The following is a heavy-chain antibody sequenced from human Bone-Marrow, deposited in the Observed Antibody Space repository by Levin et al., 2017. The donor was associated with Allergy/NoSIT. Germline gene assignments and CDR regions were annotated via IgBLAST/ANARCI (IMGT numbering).Heavy chain of an antibody. CDR1: GFTFSSYA. J-gene: IGHJ3*02. CDR2: ISYDGSNK. V-gene: IGHV3-30-3*01. D-gene: IGHD1-26*01. CDR3: ARDSAGSAFDI. Sequence: LSLTCAASGFTFSSYAMHWVRQAPGKGLEWVAVISYDGSNKYYADSVKGRFTISRDNSKNTLYLQMNSLRAEDTAVYYCARDSAGSAFDIWGQGTMVTVSS.